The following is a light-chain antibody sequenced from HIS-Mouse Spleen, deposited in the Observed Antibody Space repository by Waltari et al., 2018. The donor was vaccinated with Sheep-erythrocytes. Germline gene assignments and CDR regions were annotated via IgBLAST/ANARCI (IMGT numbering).Light chain of an antibody. CDR3: SSYTSSSTWV. Sequence: QSALTQPASVSGSPGQSITISCPGTSSAVGGYNYAPWYQQHPGKAPKLMIYEVSNRPSGVSNRFSGSKSGNTASLTISGLQAEDEADYYCSSYTSSSTWVFGGGTKLTVL. CDR2: EVS. CDR1: SSAVGGYNY. V-gene: IGLV2-14*01. J-gene: IGLJ3*02.